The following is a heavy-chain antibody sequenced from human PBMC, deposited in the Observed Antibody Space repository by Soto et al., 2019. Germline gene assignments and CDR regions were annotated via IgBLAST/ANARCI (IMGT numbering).Heavy chain of an antibody. V-gene: IGHV1-3*01. J-gene: IGHJ6*02. CDR1: GYTLTSYA. Sequence: GAPVKVSCKASGYTLTSYAMPWGRPAPGQRLEWMGWINAGNGNTKYSQKFQGRVTITRDTSASTAYMELSSLRSEDTAVYYCASGDYDPYYYYGMDVWGQGTTVTVSS. CDR2: INAGNGNT. CDR3: ASGDYDPYYYYGMDV. D-gene: IGHD4-17*01.